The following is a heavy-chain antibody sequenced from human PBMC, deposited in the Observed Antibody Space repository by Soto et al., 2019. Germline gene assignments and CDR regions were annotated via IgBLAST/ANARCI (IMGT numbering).Heavy chain of an antibody. CDR1: GGTFSSYA. CDR2: IIPIFGTA. D-gene: IGHD4-17*01. J-gene: IGHJ4*02. V-gene: IGHV1-69*06. CDR3: ARGNGDYVGARYYFDY. Sequence: SVKVSCKASGGTFSSYAISWVRQAPGQGLEWMGGIIPIFGTASYAQKFQGRVTITADKSTSTAYMELSSLRSEDTAVYYCARGNGDYVGARYYFDYWGQGTLVTVSS.